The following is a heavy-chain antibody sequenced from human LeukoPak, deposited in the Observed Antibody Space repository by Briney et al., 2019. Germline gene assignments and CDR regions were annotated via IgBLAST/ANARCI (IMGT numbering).Heavy chain of an antibody. Sequence: ASVKVSCKASGYTFTSYYMHWVRQAPGQGLEWMGIINPSGGSTSYAQKFQGRVTMTRDTSTSTVYMELSSLRSEDTAVYYCARDPTPYCSSTSCYVSVWFDPWGQGTLVTVSS. J-gene: IGHJ5*02. CDR2: INPSGGST. V-gene: IGHV1-46*01. CDR3: ARDPTPYCSSTSCYVSVWFDP. D-gene: IGHD2-2*01. CDR1: GYTFTSYY.